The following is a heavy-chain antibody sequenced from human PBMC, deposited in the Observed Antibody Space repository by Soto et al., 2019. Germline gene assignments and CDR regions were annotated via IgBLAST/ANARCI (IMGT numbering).Heavy chain of an antibody. CDR1: GFTFSSYS. Sequence: PGGSLRLSCAASGFTFSSYSMNWVRQAPGKGLEWVSSISSSSSYIYYADSVKGRFTISRDNAKNSLYLQMNSLRAEDTAVYYCARELRGPRTYYYDSSGYSDAFDIWGQGTMVTVSS. CDR2: ISSSSSYI. D-gene: IGHD3-22*01. J-gene: IGHJ3*02. CDR3: ARELRGPRTYYYDSSGYSDAFDI. V-gene: IGHV3-21*01.